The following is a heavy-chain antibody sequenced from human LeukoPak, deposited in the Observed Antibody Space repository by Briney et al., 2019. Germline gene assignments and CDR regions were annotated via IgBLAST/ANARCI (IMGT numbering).Heavy chain of an antibody. CDR2: ISGSGGST. CDR3: AKGVRVAIFGVVKTPFDY. V-gene: IGHV3-23*01. CDR1: GFTFRSYA. D-gene: IGHD3-3*01. Sequence: PGGSLRLSCAASGFTFRSYAMSWVRHAPGKGLECVSAISGSGGSTYYADSVKGRFTNSRDNPKNTLYLQMNSLRAEDTAVYYWAKGVRVAIFGVVKTPFDYWGQGTLVTLSS. J-gene: IGHJ4*02.